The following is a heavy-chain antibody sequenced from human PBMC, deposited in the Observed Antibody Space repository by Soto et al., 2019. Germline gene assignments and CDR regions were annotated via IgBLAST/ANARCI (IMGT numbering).Heavy chain of an antibody. CDR3: ARRVEEYQLPGPCYYYYYYMDF. V-gene: IGHV3-21*01. D-gene: IGHD2-2*01. Sequence: GGSLRLSCAASGFTFSSYSMNWVRQAPGKGLEWVSSISSSSSYIYYADSVKGRFTISRDNAKNSLYLQMNSLRAEDTAVYYCARRVEEYQLPGPCYYYYYYMDFWGKGTTVTVSS. J-gene: IGHJ6*03. CDR1: GFTFSSYS. CDR2: ISSSSSYI.